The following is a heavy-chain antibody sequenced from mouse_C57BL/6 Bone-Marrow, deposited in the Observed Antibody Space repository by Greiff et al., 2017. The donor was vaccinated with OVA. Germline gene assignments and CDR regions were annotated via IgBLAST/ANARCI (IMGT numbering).Heavy chain of an antibody. J-gene: IGHJ4*01. D-gene: IGHD2-1*01. CDR2: IDPSDSYT. V-gene: IGHV1-69*01. CDR3: ARDGNSNYYAMTT. Sequence: QVQLQQPGAELVMPGASVKLSCKASGYTFTSYWMHWVKQRPGQGLEWIGEIDPSDSYTNYNQKFKGKSTLTVDKSSSTAYMQLSSLTSEDSAVYYCARDGNSNYYAMTTGVKEPQSPSPQ. CDR1: GYTFTSYW.